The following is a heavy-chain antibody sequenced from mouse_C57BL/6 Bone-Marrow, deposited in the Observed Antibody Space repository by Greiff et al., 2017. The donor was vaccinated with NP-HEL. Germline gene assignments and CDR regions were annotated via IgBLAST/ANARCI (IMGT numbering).Heavy chain of an antibody. CDR3: ARRVLLRDWYFDV. CDR2: IDPANGNT. J-gene: IGHJ1*03. D-gene: IGHD1-1*01. CDR1: GFNIKNTY. Sequence: EVQLVESVAELVRPGASVKLSCTASGFNIKNTYMHWVKQRPEQGLEWIGRIDPANGNTKYAPKFQGKATITADTSSNTAYLQLSSLTSEDTAIYYCARRVLLRDWYFDVWGTGTTVTVSS. V-gene: IGHV14-3*01.